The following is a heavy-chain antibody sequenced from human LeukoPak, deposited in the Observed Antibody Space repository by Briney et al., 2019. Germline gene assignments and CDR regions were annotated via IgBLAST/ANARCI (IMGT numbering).Heavy chain of an antibody. CDR2: IYYSGST. CDR1: GGSISSSSYY. CDR3: ARHEEGVLLWFGELFRPYYFDY. D-gene: IGHD3-10*01. J-gene: IGHJ4*02. Sequence: SETLPLTCTVSGGSISSSSYYWGWIRQPPGKGLEWIGSIYYSGSTYYNPSLKSRVTISVDTSKNQFSLKLSSVTAADTAVYYCARHEEGVLLWFGELFRPYYFDYWGQGTLVTVSS. V-gene: IGHV4-39*01.